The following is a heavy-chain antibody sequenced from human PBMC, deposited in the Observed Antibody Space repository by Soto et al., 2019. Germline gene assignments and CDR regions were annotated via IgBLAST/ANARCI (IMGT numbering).Heavy chain of an antibody. D-gene: IGHD3-16*01. CDR1: GFTFDDYA. CDR2: ISWNSGSI. V-gene: IGHV3-9*01. J-gene: IGHJ3*02. Sequence: GGSLRLSCAASGFTFDDYAMHWVRQAPGKGLEWVSGISWNSGSIDYADSVKGRFTISRDNAKNSLYLQMNSLRAEDTALYYCAKDMGPPKNLGPDDAFDIWGQGTMVTVSS. CDR3: AKDMGPPKNLGPDDAFDI.